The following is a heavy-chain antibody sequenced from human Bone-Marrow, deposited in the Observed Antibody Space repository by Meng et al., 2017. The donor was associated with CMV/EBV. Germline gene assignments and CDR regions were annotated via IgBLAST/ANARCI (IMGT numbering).Heavy chain of an antibody. CDR2: IRYDGSNK. D-gene: IGHD2-2*01. V-gene: IGHV3-30*02. Sequence: GGSLRLSCAASGFTFSSYGMHWVRQAPGKGLEWVAFIRYDGSNKYYADSVKGRFTIPRDNSKNTLYLQMNSLRAEDTAVYYCAKPDELLSDYYYGMDVWGQGTTVTVSS. CDR3: AKPDELLSDYYYGMDV. CDR1: GFTFSSYG. J-gene: IGHJ6*02.